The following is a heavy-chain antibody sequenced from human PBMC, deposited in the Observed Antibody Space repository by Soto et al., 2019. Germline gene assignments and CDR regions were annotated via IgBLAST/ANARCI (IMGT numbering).Heavy chain of an antibody. J-gene: IGHJ6*03. Sequence: QDQLVQSGGEVKKPGASVKVSCKASGYSFTNYGITWVRQAPGQGFEWMGWISAYNGDTNYAQKLQGRVTMTTDASTSTAYLELRSLRSDGPAVDYCARDRGVAPPGAGNTHDYYYMDGWGKGTTVTVSS. CDR2: ISAYNGDT. D-gene: IGHD6-19*01. CDR1: GYSFTNYG. CDR3: ARDRGVAPPGAGNTHDYYYMDG. V-gene: IGHV1-18*01.